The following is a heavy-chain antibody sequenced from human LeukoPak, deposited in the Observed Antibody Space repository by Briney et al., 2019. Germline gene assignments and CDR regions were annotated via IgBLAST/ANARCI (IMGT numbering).Heavy chain of an antibody. J-gene: IGHJ6*03. CDR3: ARYDSSGYYYYYYMDV. V-gene: IGHV3-21*01. CDR2: ISSSSSYI. D-gene: IGHD3-22*01. Sequence: GGSLRLSCAASGFTVSSNYMSWVRQAPGKGLEWVSSISSSSSYIYYADSVKGRFTISRDNAKNSLYLQMNSLRAEDTAVYYCARYDSSGYYYYYYMDVWGKGTTVTVSS. CDR1: GFTVSSNY.